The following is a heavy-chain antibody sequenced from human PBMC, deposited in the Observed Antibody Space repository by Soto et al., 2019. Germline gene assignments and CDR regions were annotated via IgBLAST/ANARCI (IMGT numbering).Heavy chain of an antibody. CDR3: ARGIDDNASFGMDV. D-gene: IGHD1-1*01. J-gene: IGHJ6*02. Sequence: GSLGLSCAASRFTFSSCWMSWVRQAPGRGLEWVANIKEDGSDTYYEDSVKGRFTISRDNAKKSLYLQMNRLRAEDTAVYYCARGIDDNASFGMDVWGQGTPVTVSS. V-gene: IGHV3-7*01. CDR1: RFTFSSCW. CDR2: IKEDGSDT.